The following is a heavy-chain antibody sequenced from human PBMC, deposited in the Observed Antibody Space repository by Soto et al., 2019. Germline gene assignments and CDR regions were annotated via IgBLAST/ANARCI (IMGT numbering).Heavy chain of an antibody. J-gene: IGHJ6*03. CDR3: ARESNPYCSGGSCPRSYYYYYYMDV. Sequence: GGSLRLSCASSGFTFSSYSMHWVRQAPGKALEWVSSISSSSSYIYYADSVKGRFTISRDNAKNSLYLQMNSLRAEDTAVYYCARESNPYCSGGSCPRSYYYYYYMDVWGKGTTVTVSS. D-gene: IGHD2-15*01. CDR2: ISSSSSYI. CDR1: GFTFSSYS. V-gene: IGHV3-21*01.